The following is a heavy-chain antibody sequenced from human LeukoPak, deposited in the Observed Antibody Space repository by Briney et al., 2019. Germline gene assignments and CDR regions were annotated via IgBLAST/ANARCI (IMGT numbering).Heavy chain of an antibody. J-gene: IGHJ3*02. V-gene: IGHV6-1*01. D-gene: IGHD6-13*01. Sequence: SQTLSLTCAISGDSVSSNSAVWNWIRQSPSRGLEWLGRTYYRYKWYNDYAVSVKSRITIKPDTSKSQFSLQLNSVTPDDTAVYYCVRLAAAFGAFDIWGQGTMVTVSS. CDR1: GDSVSSNSAV. CDR2: TYYRYKWYN. CDR3: VRLAAAFGAFDI.